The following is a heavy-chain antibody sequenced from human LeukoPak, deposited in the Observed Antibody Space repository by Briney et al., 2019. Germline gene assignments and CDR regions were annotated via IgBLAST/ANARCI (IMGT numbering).Heavy chain of an antibody. CDR1: GYTFTGYY. J-gene: IGHJ4*02. V-gene: IGHV1-2*02. Sequence: GASVKVSCTASGYTFTGYYMHWVRQAPGQGLEWMGWINPNSGGTNYAQKFQGRVTMTRDTSISTAYMELSRLRSDDTAVYYCARDRVGSGWEKNLDYWGQGTLVTVSS. CDR2: INPNSGGT. CDR3: ARDRVGSGWEKNLDY. D-gene: IGHD6-19*01.